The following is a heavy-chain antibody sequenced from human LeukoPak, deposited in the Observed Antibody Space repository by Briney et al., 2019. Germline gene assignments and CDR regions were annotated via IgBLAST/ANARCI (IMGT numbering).Heavy chain of an antibody. CDR1: GYTFTSYD. CDR3: ARGFQWGSGSHNDAFDI. Sequence: ASVKVSCKACGYTFTSYDIHWVRQACGQGLVWMGWMNPNSGNTGYAQKFQGRVTMTRDHAISTAYMELSSLRSEDTAVYYCARGFQWGSGSHNDAFDIWGQGTIVTVSS. CDR2: MNPNSGNT. V-gene: IGHV1-8*01. D-gene: IGHD3-10*01. J-gene: IGHJ3*02.